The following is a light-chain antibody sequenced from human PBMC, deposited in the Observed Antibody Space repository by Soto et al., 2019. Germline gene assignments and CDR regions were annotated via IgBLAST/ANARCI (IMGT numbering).Light chain of an antibody. Sequence: DNQMTQSPSSLSASVGDRVTITCRASQNIRSYLNWYQQKPGKAPQLLISATSSLQTGVPSRFSASGSGTDFSLVISDLQPEDSATYYCQQGYSSRWTSGRGTKVEI. V-gene: IGKV1-39*01. CDR2: ATS. CDR3: QQGYSSRWT. J-gene: IGKJ1*01. CDR1: QNIRSY.